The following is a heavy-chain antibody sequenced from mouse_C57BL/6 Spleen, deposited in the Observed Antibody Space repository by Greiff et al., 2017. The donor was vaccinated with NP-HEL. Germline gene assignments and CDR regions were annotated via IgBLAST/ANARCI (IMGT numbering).Heavy chain of an antibody. CDR2: IDPETGGT. D-gene: IGHD1-1*01. J-gene: IGHJ2*01. CDR3: AVATVLAPRVDD. V-gene: IGHV1-15*01. CDR1: GYTFTDYE. Sequence: QVQLQQSGAELVRPGASVTLSCKASGYTFTDYEMHWVKQTPVHGLEWIGAIDPETGGTAYNQKFKGKAILTADQSSSTAYMELRSLTSEYSAVYYCAVATVLAPRVDDWGQGTTLTVSS.